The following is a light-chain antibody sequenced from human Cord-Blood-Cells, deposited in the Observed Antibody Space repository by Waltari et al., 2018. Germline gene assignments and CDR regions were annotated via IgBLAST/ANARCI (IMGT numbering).Light chain of an antibody. J-gene: IGLJ3*02. V-gene: IGLV2-23*03. CDR3: CSYAGSSTFV. Sequence: QSALTPPASVSGSPGQSITISCTGTSSDVGSNNLVSWYQQHPGKAPKLMIYEGSKRPSGVSNRFSGSKSGNTASLTISGLQAEDEADYYCCSYAGSSTFVFGGGTKLTVL. CDR2: EGS. CDR1: SSDVGSNNL.